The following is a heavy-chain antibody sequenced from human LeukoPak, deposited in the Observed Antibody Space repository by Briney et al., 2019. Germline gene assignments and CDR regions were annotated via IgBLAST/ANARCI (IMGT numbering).Heavy chain of an antibody. CDR1: GGTFSSYA. D-gene: IGHD3-16*01. V-gene: IGHV1-69*04. J-gene: IGHJ4*02. Sequence: RASVKVSCKASGGTFSSYAISWVRQAPGQGLEWMGRIIPILGIANYAQKFQGRVTITADKSTSTAYMELSSLRTEDTAVYYCAKVPHSWGLFDSWGQGTLVTVSS. CDR2: IIPILGIA. CDR3: AKVPHSWGLFDS.